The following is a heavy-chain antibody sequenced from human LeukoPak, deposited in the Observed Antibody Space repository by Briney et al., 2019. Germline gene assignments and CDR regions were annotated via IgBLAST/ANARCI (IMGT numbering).Heavy chain of an antibody. D-gene: IGHD1-7*01. CDR3: ARGAAGTTPDYYYFGLDV. CDR2: IYPGDSDT. V-gene: IGHV5-51*01. Sequence: GESLKISCKGSGYRFTDYWSSWVRQMPGKGLEWMGIIYPGDSDTRYSPSFQGQVTISADKSINTSHLQWSSLKASDTAMYYCARGAAGTTPDYYYFGLDVWGQGTTVRVSS. CDR1: GYRFTDYW. J-gene: IGHJ6*02.